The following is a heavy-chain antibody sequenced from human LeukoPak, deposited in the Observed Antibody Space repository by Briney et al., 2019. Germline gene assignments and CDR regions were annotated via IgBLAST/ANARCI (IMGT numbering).Heavy chain of an antibody. J-gene: IGHJ4*02. V-gene: IGHV3-7*01. D-gene: IGHD4-17*01. CDR2: IKQGGSQK. Sequence: QPGGSLRLSCAASGFSFGSHWMTWVRLAPGKGLEWVANIKQGGSQKYYVDSVKGRFTISRDDAKSTLFLQMNNVRAEDSAPYYCARGPNFGDYVDFLDSWGQGTLVTVSS. CDR1: GFSFGSHW. CDR3: ARGPNFGDYVDFLDS.